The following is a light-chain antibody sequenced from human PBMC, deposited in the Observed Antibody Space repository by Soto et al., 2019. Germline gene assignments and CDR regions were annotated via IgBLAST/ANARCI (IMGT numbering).Light chain of an antibody. CDR3: QQYNNWPLT. CDR2: DAS. CDR1: QRISRT. J-gene: IGKJ4*01. Sequence: EIVWTQSPDTLSVSPGERATLSCRASQRISRTLAGYQQKSGQPPRLLIYDASTRATGFPARFSGSGSGTEFTLTISSLQSEDVEVYYCQQYNNWPLTFGGGTTLEIK. V-gene: IGKV3-15*01.